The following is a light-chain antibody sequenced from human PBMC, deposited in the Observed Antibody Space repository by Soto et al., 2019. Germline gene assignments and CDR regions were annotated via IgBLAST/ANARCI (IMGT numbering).Light chain of an antibody. Sequence: AIQLTQSPSSLSASVGDRVTITCRASQGISSALAWYQQKPGKAPKLLIYDASTLESGVPARFSGSGSGTEFTLPICSVPPEDFATYYCQQFNSYPPITFGQGPRLEIK. V-gene: IGKV1-13*02. CDR2: DAS. CDR3: QQFNSYPPIT. CDR1: QGISSA. J-gene: IGKJ5*01.